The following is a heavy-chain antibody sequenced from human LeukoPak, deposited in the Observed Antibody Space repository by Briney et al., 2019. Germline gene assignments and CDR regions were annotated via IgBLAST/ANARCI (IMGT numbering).Heavy chain of an antibody. CDR1: GFTFRSYA. Sequence: GGSLRLSCAVSGFTFRSYAMTWVRQAPGKGLDWVAGISGSGGSTYYAVSAKGRFTISRDNSRSSLYLEMNSLRVEDTAVYYCVKDRQNYYGSGYYFDYWGRGTLVTVSS. J-gene: IGHJ4*02. CDR2: ISGSGGST. CDR3: VKDRQNYYGSGYYFDY. D-gene: IGHD3-10*01. V-gene: IGHV3-23*01.